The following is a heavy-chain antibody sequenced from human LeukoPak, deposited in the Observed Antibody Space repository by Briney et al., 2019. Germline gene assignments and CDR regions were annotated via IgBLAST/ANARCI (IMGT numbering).Heavy chain of an antibody. CDR1: GFTFGRYG. J-gene: IGHJ4*02. CDR3: AKKSYSDY. D-gene: IGHD1-26*01. Sequence: PGRSLRLSCAASGFTFGRYGMHWVRQAPGKGLEWVAVVWNDGSNKYYGDSVKGRFTISRDNSKKTLYLQMNSLRAEDTAVYYCAKKSYSDYWGQGTLVTVSS. CDR2: VWNDGSNK. V-gene: IGHV3-33*06.